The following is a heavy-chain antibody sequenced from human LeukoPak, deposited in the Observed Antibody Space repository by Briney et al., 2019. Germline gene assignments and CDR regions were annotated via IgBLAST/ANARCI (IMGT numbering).Heavy chain of an antibody. J-gene: IGHJ4*02. Sequence: PGGSLRLSCAASGFTFSSYGMHWVRQAPGKGLEWVAVISYDGSNKYYADSVKGRFTISRDNSKNTLYLQMNSLRAEDTAVYYCASGKGYYYGSGSYIHWGQGTLVTVSS. D-gene: IGHD3-10*01. V-gene: IGHV3-30*03. CDR3: ASGKGYYYGSGSYIH. CDR1: GFTFSSYG. CDR2: ISYDGSNK.